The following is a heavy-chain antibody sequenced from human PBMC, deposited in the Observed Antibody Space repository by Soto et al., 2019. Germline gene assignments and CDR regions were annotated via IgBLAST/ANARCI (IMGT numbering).Heavy chain of an antibody. Sequence: QVQLKESGPGLVKPADTLSLKCTVSGGSITPYYWSWIRQTPGGGLEWIGYVSYNGNTNYNPSLKSRVSISADTSKNEFSQKLTSLTAADAAIYFCARQQYTVVTAFDVWGQGTMVAVSS. CDR2: VSYNGNT. J-gene: IGHJ3*01. D-gene: IGHD2-15*01. CDR1: GGSITPYY. V-gene: IGHV4-59*07. CDR3: ARQQYTVVTAFDV.